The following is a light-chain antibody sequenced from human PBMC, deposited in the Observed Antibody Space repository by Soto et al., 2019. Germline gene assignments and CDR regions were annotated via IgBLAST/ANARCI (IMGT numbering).Light chain of an antibody. CDR3: SSYTSSSTTV. CDR2: DVS. CDR1: SSDVRGYNY. J-gene: IGLJ1*01. V-gene: IGLV2-14*01. Sequence: QSALTQPASVSGSPGQSITISCTGTSSDVRGYNYVSWYQQHPGKAPKLMIYDVSNRPSGVSNRFSGSKSGNTASLTISGLQAEDEADSYCSSYTSSSTTVFGTGTKLTVL.